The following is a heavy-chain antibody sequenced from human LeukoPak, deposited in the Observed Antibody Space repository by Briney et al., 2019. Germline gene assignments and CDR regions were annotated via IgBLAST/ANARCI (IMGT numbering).Heavy chain of an antibody. CDR2: ISYDGSNK. Sequence: GGSLRLSCAASGFTFSSYGMHWVRQAPGKGLEWVAVISYDGSNKYYADSVKGRFTISRDNSKNTLYLQMNSLRAEDTAVYYCARDPPYYYDSSGYFGAFDIWGQGTMVTVSS. D-gene: IGHD3-22*01. CDR1: GFTFSSYG. CDR3: ARDPPYYYDSSGYFGAFDI. J-gene: IGHJ3*02. V-gene: IGHV3-30*19.